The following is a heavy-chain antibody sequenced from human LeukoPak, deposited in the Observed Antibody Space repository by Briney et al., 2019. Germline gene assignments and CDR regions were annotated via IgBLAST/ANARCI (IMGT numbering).Heavy chain of an antibody. J-gene: IGHJ6*02. CDR3: ARQAPAATYGMDV. D-gene: IGHD2-2*01. Sequence: SETLSLTCTVSGGSISSYYWSWIRQPPGKGLEWIGYIYYSGSTNYNPSLKSRATISVDTSKNQFSLKLSSVTAADTAVYYCARQAPAATYGMDVWGQGTTVTVSS. CDR2: IYYSGST. V-gene: IGHV4-59*08. CDR1: GGSISSYY.